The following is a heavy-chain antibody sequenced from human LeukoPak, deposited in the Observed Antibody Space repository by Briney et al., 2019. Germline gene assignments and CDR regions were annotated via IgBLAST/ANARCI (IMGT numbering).Heavy chain of an antibody. CDR1: GGSISSYY. J-gene: IGHJ6*02. V-gene: IGHV4-59*12. CDR3: ASRTHITMTPSYGMDV. CDR2: IYYSGST. D-gene: IGHD3-22*01. Sequence: SETLSLTCTVSGGSISSYYWSWIRQPPGKGLEWIGYIYYSGSTNYNPSLKGRVTISVDTSKNQFSLKLSSVTAADTAVYYCASRTHITMTPSYGMDVWGQGTTVTVSS.